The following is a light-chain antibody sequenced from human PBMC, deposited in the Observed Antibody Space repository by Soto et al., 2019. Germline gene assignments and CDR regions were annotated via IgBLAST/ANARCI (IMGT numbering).Light chain of an antibody. CDR2: GTS. CDR3: QRFGTSPPWT. Sequence: EIVLTQSPGTLSLSPGERATLSCRASQSLSSSYLAWYQQKPGQAPRLLIYGTSIRATGIPGRFSGSGSGTDFTLTITRLEPEDFAVYYCQRFGTSPPWTFGQGTKVEFK. V-gene: IGKV3-20*01. J-gene: IGKJ1*01. CDR1: QSLSSSY.